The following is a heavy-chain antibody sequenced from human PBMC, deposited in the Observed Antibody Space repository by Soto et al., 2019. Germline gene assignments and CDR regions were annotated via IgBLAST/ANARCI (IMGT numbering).Heavy chain of an antibody. CDR1: GGSFSGYY. CDR3: ARSSGWYQDY. CDR2: INHSGST. J-gene: IGHJ4*02. D-gene: IGHD6-19*01. V-gene: IGHV4-34*01. Sequence: SETLSLTCAVYGGSFSGYYWSWIRQPPGKGLEWIGEINHSGSTNYNPSLKSRVTISVDTSKNQFSLKLSSVTAADTAVYYCARSSGWYQDYWGQGTLVTVS.